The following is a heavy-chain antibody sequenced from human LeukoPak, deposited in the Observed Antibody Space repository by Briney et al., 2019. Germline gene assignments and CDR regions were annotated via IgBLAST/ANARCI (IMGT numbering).Heavy chain of an antibody. CDR1: GFTFSSYG. Sequence: PGGSLRLSCAASGFTFSSYGMHWVRQAPGKGLEWEAVISYDGSNKYYADSVKGRFTISRDNSKNTLYLQMNSLRAEDTAVYYCAKVSQKGYSSGWLSDYWGQGTLVTVSS. J-gene: IGHJ4*02. D-gene: IGHD6-19*01. CDR2: ISYDGSNK. CDR3: AKVSQKGYSSGWLSDY. V-gene: IGHV3-30*18.